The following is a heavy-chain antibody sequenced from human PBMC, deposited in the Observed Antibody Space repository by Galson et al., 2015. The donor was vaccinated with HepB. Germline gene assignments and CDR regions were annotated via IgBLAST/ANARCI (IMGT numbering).Heavy chain of an antibody. CDR1: GYTFTSYA. D-gene: IGHD2-2*03. CDR3: ARDRGYCSSTSCYYYYYGMDV. CDR2: INAGTGNT. V-gene: IGHV1-3*01. J-gene: IGHJ6*02. Sequence: SVKVSCKASGYTFTSYAMHWVRQAPGQRLEWMGWINAGTGNTKYSQKFQGRVTITRDTSASTAYMELSSLRSEDTAVYYCARDRGYCSSTSCYYYYYGMDVWGQGTTVTVSS.